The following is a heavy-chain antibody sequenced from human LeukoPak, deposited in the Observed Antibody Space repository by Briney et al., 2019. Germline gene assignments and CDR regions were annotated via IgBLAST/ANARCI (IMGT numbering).Heavy chain of an antibody. CDR1: GYTFTSYD. V-gene: IGHV1-8*01. J-gene: IGHJ3*02. Sequence: ASVKVSCKASGYTFTSYDINWVRQATGQGLEWMGWMNPNSGNTGYAQKFQGRVTMTRNTSISTAYMELSSLRSEDTAVYYCARLYDSVVVPAAIEDIWGQGTMVTVSS. CDR2: MNPNSGNT. D-gene: IGHD2-2*02. CDR3: ARLYDSVVVPAAIEDI.